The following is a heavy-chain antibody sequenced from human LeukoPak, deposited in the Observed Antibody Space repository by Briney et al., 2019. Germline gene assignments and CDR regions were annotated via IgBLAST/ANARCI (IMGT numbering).Heavy chain of an antibody. CDR1: GGSISTYY. CDR2: IYDRVIT. CDR3: ARELTGTTPLAFDI. V-gene: IGHV4-59*01. D-gene: IGHD1-20*01. Sequence: PETLSLTCSVSGGSISTYYWSWIRQSPGKGLEWIGHIYDRVITSYNPSLRSRVTISVDTSKIQISLSLRYVTAADTAVCYCARELTGTTPLAFDIWGQGTMVCVSS. J-gene: IGHJ3*02.